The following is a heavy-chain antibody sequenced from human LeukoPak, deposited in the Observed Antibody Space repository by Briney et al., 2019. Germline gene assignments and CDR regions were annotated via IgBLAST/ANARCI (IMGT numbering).Heavy chain of an antibody. CDR1: GGSISSSGYY. Sequence: SETLSLTCTVSGGSISSSGYYWGWIRQPPGKGLEWIGIVYYSGSTIYNPSLKSRVTISVNTSKNQFSLKLSSVTAADTAVYYCARFQSDYYDSSGYYGFDFWGQGTLVTVSS. D-gene: IGHD3-22*01. CDR3: ARFQSDYYDSSGYYGFDF. J-gene: IGHJ4*02. V-gene: IGHV4-39*07. CDR2: VYYSGST.